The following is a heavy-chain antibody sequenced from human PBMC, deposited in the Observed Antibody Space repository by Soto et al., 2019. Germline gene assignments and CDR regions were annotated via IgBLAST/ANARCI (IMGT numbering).Heavy chain of an antibody. Sequence: QVQLVQSGAEVKKPGASVKVSCKASGYTFTSYNIHWVRQATGQGLEWMGWMNPNSGNTSSAQKCQGRVTMTRDTSISTAYMELSSLRSEDTAVYYCAGPWNEQWGQGTLVTVSS. CDR2: MNPNSGNT. CDR1: GYTFTSYN. J-gene: IGHJ4*02. V-gene: IGHV1-8*01. CDR3: AGPWNEQ. D-gene: IGHD1-1*01.